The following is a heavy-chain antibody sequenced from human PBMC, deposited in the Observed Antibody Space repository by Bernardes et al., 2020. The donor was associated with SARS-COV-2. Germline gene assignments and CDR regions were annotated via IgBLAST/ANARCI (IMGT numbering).Heavy chain of an antibody. J-gene: IGHJ4*02. CDR1: GDSISRGNYH. V-gene: IGHV4-31*03. CDR2: IYYIGNT. CDR3: ARMESSGHLDF. D-gene: IGHD3-22*01. Sequence: SETLSLTCTVSGDSISRGNYHWSWIRQHPGKGLEWIGYIYYIGNTYYNPSLESRVRMSVDTSKNQFSLRLSSVTAADTAVYYCARMESSGHLDFWGQGALVTVS.